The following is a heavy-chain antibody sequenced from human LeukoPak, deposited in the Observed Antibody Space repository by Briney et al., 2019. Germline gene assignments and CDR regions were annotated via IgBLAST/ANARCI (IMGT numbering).Heavy chain of an antibody. CDR1: GFTLSNYS. J-gene: IGHJ4*02. V-gene: IGHV3-48*01. Sequence: GSLTLSCPASGFTLSNYSMNWVRQPPGRGLEWLSYISNSSSTIYSADSMKGRCTVSRENAKNSLYLQRNSLRAEDTAVYYWGRGDYGSGSYWHYWGRGNLVTVSS. CDR2: ISNSSSTI. CDR3: GRGDYGSGSYWHY. D-gene: IGHD3-10*01.